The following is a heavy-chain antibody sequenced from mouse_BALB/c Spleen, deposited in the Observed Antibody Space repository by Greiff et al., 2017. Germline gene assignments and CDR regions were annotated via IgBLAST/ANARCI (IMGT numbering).Heavy chain of an antibody. D-gene: IGHD1-1*01. V-gene: IGHV1S126*01. CDR1: GYSFTSYW. Sequence: QVQLKESGPQLVRPGASVKISCKASGYSFTSYWMHWVKQRPGQGLEWIGMIDPSDSETRLNQKFKDKATLTVDKSSSTAYMQLSSPTSEDSAVYYCARSRRGNDFYDFDYWGQGTTLTVSS. CDR3: ARSRRGNDFYDFDY. CDR2: IDPSDSET. J-gene: IGHJ2*01.